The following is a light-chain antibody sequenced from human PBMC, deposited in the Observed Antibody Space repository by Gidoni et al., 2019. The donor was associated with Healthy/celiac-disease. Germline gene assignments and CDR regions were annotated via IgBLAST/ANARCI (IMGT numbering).Light chain of an antibody. CDR3: QQLNSYPRT. Sequence: DIQLTQSPSFLSASVGDRVTITCRASQGISSYLAWYQQKPGKAPKLLIYAASTLQSGVPSRFSGSGSGTEFTLTISSLQPEDFATYYCQQLNSYPRTFXXXTKXEIK. V-gene: IGKV1-9*01. CDR1: QGISSY. J-gene: IGKJ1*01. CDR2: AAS.